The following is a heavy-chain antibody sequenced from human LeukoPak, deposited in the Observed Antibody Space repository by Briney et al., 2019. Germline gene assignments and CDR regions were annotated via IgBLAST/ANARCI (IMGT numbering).Heavy chain of an antibody. V-gene: IGHV3-21*01. D-gene: IGHD3-9*01. CDR3: ARETYYDILTGYGWFGP. Sequence: GGSLRLSCAASGFTFSSYSMNWVRQAPGKGLEWVSSISSSSSYIYYADSVKGRFTISRDNAKNSLYLQMNSLRAEDTAVYYCARETYYDILTGYGWFGPWGQGTLVTASS. CDR2: ISSSSSYI. CDR1: GFTFSSYS. J-gene: IGHJ5*02.